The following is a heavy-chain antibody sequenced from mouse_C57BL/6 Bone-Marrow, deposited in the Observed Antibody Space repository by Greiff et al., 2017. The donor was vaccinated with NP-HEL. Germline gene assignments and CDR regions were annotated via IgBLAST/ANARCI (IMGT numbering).Heavy chain of an antibody. CDR2: IHPNSGST. Sequence: QVQLQQPGAELVKPGASVKLSCKASGYTFTSYWMHWVKQRPGQGLEWIGMIHPNSGSTNYNEKFKSKATLTVDKPSSTAYMQLSSLTSEDSAVYYCARSAQASFAYWGQGTLVTVSA. CDR1: GYTFTSYW. J-gene: IGHJ3*01. D-gene: IGHD3-2*02. CDR3: ARSAQASFAY. V-gene: IGHV1-64*01.